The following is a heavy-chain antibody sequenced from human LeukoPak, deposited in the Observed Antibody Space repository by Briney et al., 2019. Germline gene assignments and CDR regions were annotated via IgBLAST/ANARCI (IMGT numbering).Heavy chain of an antibody. V-gene: IGHV1-58*01. J-gene: IGHJ4*02. Sequence: ASVKVSCKASGFTFTSSAVQWVRQARGQRLEWIGWIVVGSGNTNYAQKFQERVTITRDMSTSTAYMELSSLRSEDTAVYYCAAHPVHGSGNDYWGQGTLVTVSS. CDR3: AAHPVHGSGNDY. CDR1: GFTFTSSA. CDR2: IVVGSGNT. D-gene: IGHD3-10*01.